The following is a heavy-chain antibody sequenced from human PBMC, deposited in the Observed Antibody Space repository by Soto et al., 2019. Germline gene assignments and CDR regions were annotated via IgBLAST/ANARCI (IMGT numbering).Heavy chain of an antibody. D-gene: IGHD6-13*01. Sequence: PSETLSLTCAVYGGSLSSYHYDWIRQSPGKGLEWIGEINDGGSTNYNPSLKSRVTISVDKSKNQFSLRLNSVTAADTAVYYCARGRRQQLVRSKFDWFDPWGQGILVTVSS. CDR2: INDGGST. V-gene: IGHV4-34*01. CDR3: ARGRRQQLVRSKFDWFDP. CDR1: GGSLSSYH. J-gene: IGHJ5*02.